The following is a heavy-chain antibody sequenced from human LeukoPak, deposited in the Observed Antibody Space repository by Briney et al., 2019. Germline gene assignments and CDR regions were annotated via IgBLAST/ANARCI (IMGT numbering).Heavy chain of an antibody. J-gene: IGHJ5*02. D-gene: IGHD2-2*01. CDR2: IRYDGSNK. Sequence: GSLRLSCAASGFTFSSYGMHWVRQAPGKGLEWVAFIRYDGSNKYYADSVKGRFTISRDNSKNTLYLQMNSLRAEDTAVYYCAKVVVPAARARGGDWFDPWGQGTLVTVSS. CDR1: GFTFSSYG. V-gene: IGHV3-30*02. CDR3: AKVVVPAARARGGDWFDP.